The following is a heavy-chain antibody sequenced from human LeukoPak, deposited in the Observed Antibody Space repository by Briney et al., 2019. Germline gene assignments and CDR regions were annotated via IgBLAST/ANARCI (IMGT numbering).Heavy chain of an antibody. J-gene: IGHJ4*02. Sequence: PGGSLRLSCAASGFTASSNYMSWVRQAPGKGLEWVSVIYSGGSTYHADSVKGRFTISRDNSKNTLYLQMNSLRAEDTAVYYCAKSFSSWYRSHVDSWGQGTLVTVSS. CDR3: AKSFSSWYRSHVDS. V-gene: IGHV3-53*01. CDR1: GFTASSNY. CDR2: IYSGGST. D-gene: IGHD6-13*01.